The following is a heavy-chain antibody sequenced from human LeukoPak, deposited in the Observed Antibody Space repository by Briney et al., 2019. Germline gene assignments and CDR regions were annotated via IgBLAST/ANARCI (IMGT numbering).Heavy chain of an antibody. CDR2: MNPNSGNT. CDR3: ARVPANDYGDPTSSHRDY. V-gene: IGHV1-8*01. CDR1: GYTFTSYD. D-gene: IGHD4-17*01. Sequence: ASVKVSCKASGYTFTSYDINWVRQATGQGLEWMGWMNPNSGNTGYAQKFQGRVTMTRNTSISTAYTELSSLRSEDTAVYYCARVPANDYGDPTSSHRDYWGQGTLVTVSS. J-gene: IGHJ4*02.